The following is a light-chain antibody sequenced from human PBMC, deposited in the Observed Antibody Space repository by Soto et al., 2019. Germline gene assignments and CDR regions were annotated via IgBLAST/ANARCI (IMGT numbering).Light chain of an antibody. CDR3: QQYHNWPPLT. Sequence: EIVLTQSPGTLSLSPGDRATLSCRASQSVSSSYLAWYQQKPGQAPGLLIYGASSRATGIPDRFSGSGSGTDLTLTISSLQSEDFAVYYCQQYHNWPPLTFGGGTKVEIK. V-gene: IGKV3-20*01. CDR2: GAS. J-gene: IGKJ4*01. CDR1: QSVSSSY.